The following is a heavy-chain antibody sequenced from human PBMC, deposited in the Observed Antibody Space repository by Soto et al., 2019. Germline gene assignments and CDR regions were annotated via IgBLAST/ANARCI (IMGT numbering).Heavy chain of an antibody. J-gene: IGHJ4*02. D-gene: IGHD3-10*01. V-gene: IGHV1-69*02. Sequence: QAQLVQSGAEVKKPGSSVKVSCKASGDTFNFYTINWVRQAPGQGLEWMGRIIPMLGMSNYAQKFQDRVTIIADKSTSTAYMQLSSLRSEDTAIYYCATSYGSGSRPFDYWGQGTLVTVSS. CDR2: IIPMLGMS. CDR3: ATSYGSGSRPFDY. CDR1: GDTFNFYT.